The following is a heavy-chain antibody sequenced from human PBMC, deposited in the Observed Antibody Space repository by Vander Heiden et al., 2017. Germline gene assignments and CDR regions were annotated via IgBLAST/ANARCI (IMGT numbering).Heavy chain of an antibody. D-gene: IGHD3-3*01. J-gene: IGHJ5*02. V-gene: IGHV3-48*01. CDR1: GFTFSSYS. CDR2: ISSSSSTI. Sequence: ELQLVESGRGLVQPGGSLRLFCAAPGFTFSSYSMNWVRQAPGKGLEWVSYISSSSSTIYYADSVKGRFTISRDNAKNSLYMQMNRLRAEDTAVYYCARDAVGGYDFGRFDPWGQGTMVTVCS. CDR3: ARDAVGGYDFGRFDP.